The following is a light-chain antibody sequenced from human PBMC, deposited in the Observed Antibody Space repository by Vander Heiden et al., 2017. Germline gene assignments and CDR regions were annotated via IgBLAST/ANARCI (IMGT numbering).Light chain of an antibody. J-gene: IGLJ1*01. CDR3: YSTDSSGNRSGV. CDR1: ALPKKY. Sequence: SYELTQPPSLSVSPGQTARITCPGDALPKKYAYWYQQKSGQALVLVSYEDSKRPSGIPERFSGSSSGTMATLTISGAQVEDEADYYGYSTDSSGNRSGVFGTGTKVTVL. V-gene: IGLV3-10*01. CDR2: EDS.